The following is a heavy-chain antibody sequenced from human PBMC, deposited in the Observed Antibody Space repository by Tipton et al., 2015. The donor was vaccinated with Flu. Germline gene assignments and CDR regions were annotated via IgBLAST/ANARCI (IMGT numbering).Heavy chain of an antibody. CDR3: ARGIAVATSFDY. CDR2: IYSGGST. J-gene: IGHJ4*02. D-gene: IGHD6-19*01. CDR1: GFTVSSNY. V-gene: IGHV3-53*01. Sequence: SLRLSCAASGFTVSSNYMSWVRQAPGKGLEWVSVIYSGGSTYYADSVKGRFTISRDNSKNTLYLQMNSLRAEDTAVYYCARGIAVATSFDYWGQGTLVTVSS.